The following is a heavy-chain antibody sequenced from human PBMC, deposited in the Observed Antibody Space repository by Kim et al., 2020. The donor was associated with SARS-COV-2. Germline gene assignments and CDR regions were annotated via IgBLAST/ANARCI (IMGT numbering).Heavy chain of an antibody. CDR3: ARHLRGTMIVVVITPLNYFDY. D-gene: IGHD3-22*01. CDR1: GGSISSSSYY. CDR2: IYYSGST. V-gene: IGHV4-39*01. Sequence: SETLSLTCTVSGGSISSSSYYWGWIRQPPGKGLEWIGSIYYSGSTYYNPSLKSRVTISVDTSENQFSLKLSSVTAADTAVYYCARHLRGTMIVVVITPLNYFDYWGQGTLVTVSS. J-gene: IGHJ4*02.